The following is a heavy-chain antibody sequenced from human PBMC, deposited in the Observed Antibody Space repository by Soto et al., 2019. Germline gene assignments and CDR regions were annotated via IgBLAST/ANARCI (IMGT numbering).Heavy chain of an antibody. CDR3: AKDKNSYGPPDY. J-gene: IGHJ4*02. CDR2: ISGSGGST. CDR1: GFTFSSYA. Sequence: EVQLLESGGGSVQPRGSLRLSCAASGFTFSSYAMSWVRQAPGKGLEWVSAISGSGGSTYYGDSVKGRFTISRDNSKNTLYLQVNSLRAEDTAVYYCAKDKNSYGPPDYWGQGTLVTVSS. D-gene: IGHD5-18*01. V-gene: IGHV3-23*01.